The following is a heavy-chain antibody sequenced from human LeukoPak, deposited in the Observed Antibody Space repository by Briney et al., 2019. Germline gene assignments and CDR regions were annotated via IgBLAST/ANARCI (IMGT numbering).Heavy chain of an antibody. CDR1: GGSISSSRYY. Sequence: SETLSLTCTVSGGSISSSRYYWGWIRQPPGKGLEWIGSIYYSGSTYYNPSLKSRVTISVDTSKNQFSLKLSSVTAADTAVYYCARLLPTYYDFWSGYRPGYYFDYWGQGTLVTVSS. J-gene: IGHJ4*02. CDR2: IYYSGST. D-gene: IGHD3-3*01. CDR3: ARLLPTYYDFWSGYRPGYYFDY. V-gene: IGHV4-39*01.